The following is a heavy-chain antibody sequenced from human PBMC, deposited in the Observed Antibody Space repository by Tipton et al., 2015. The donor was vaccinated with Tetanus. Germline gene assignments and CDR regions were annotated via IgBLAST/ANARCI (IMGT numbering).Heavy chain of an antibody. CDR1: GFTFSSFG. CDR2: ISFDGRNK. J-gene: IGHJ4*02. Sequence: SLRLSCAASGFTFSSFGMHWVRQATGRGLEWVAGISFDGRNKYYADSVKDRITISRDNSKNTLFLQMTSLRPDDTAVYYCAKDRELRGDPFDYWGQGTLVTVS. CDR3: AKDRELRGDPFDY. D-gene: IGHD3-10*01. V-gene: IGHV3-30*18.